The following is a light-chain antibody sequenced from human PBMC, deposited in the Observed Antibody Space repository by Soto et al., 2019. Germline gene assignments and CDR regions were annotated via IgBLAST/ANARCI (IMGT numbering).Light chain of an antibody. CDR2: EVS. J-gene: IGLJ1*01. CDR3: SSYTSSITYV. V-gene: IGLV2-14*03. CDR1: SSDVGGYNF. Sequence: QLVLTQPASVSGSPGQSITISCTGTSSDVGGYNFVSWYQQHPGKAPKLMIFEVSHRPSGVSDRFSGSKSGNTASLTISGLQAEDEADYYCSSYTSSITYVFGTGTKLTVL.